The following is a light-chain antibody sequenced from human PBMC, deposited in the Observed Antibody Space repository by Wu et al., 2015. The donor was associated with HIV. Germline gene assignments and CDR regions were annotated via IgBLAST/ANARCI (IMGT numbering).Light chain of an antibody. V-gene: IGKV3-11*01. CDR1: ENIIEF. Sequence: EIVLTQSPAILSLSPGERATLSCRASENIIEFLAWFQHKPGQAPKLLIYDASHRASGIPERFSGRVVGPVVTLIIDKVESEDFALYYCQQEDNFGQGTKLEF. J-gene: IGKJ2*01. CDR3: QQEDN. CDR2: DAS.